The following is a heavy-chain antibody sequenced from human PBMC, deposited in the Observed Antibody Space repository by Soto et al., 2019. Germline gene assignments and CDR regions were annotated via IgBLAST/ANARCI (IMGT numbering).Heavy chain of an antibody. CDR3: AGHPIVYRGYDSDY. CDR2: IYHSGST. Sequence: QLQLQESGPGLVKPSETLSLTCSVSGGSISSSSYYWGWIRQRPGKGLEWIGSIYHSGSTYYNPSLKIRVTISVDTSKNQFSLKLSSVTAADTAVYYCAGHPIVYRGYDSDYWGQGTRVTVSS. CDR1: GGSISSSSYY. J-gene: IGHJ4*02. V-gene: IGHV4-39*01. D-gene: IGHD5-12*01.